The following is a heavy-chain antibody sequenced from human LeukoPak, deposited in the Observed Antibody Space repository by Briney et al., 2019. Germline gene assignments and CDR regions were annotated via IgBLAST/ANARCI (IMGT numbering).Heavy chain of an antibody. V-gene: IGHV1-69*04. CDR3: ARVGSAGAFDI. J-gene: IGHJ3*02. D-gene: IGHD3-16*01. Sequence: RISCKGSGYSFTSYWISWVRQAPGQGLEWMGRIIPILGIANYAQKFQGRVTITADKSTSTAYMELSSLRSEDTAVYYCARVGSAGAFDIWGQGTMVTVSS. CDR1: GYSFTSYW. CDR2: IIPILGIA.